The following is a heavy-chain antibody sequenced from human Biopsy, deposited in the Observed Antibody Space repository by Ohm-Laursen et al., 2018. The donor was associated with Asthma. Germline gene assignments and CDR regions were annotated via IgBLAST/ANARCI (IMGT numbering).Heavy chain of an antibody. J-gene: IGHJ6*02. CDR2: IDNSGST. CDR1: GGSIRSGGYY. Sequence: PSETLSLTCTVSGGSIRSGGYYLSWIRQQPGKGLEWIGYIDNSGSTDYNPSLKSRLTISIDTSKNQFSLKLSSLTAADTAVDYFARDRSYSNSAGFRLHYGMDVWGQGTTVTVSS. D-gene: IGHD6-6*01. V-gene: IGHV4-31*03. CDR3: ARDRSYSNSAGFRLHYGMDV.